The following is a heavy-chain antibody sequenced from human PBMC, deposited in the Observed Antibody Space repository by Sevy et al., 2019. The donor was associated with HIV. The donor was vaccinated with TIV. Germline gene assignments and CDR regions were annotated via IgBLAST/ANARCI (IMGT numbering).Heavy chain of an antibody. V-gene: IGHV4-59*01. CDR2: IYYSGSI. J-gene: IGHJ6*02. Sequence: SETLSLTCTVSGGSISSYYWSWIRQPPGKGLEWIGYIYYSGSINYDPCLKSRVTISVDTSKNQFSLKLSSVTAADTAVYYCAIRRWGIAAAGSHRDYYGMDVWGQWTTVTVSS. D-gene: IGHD6-13*01. CDR1: GGSISSYY. CDR3: AIRRWGIAAAGSHRDYYGMDV.